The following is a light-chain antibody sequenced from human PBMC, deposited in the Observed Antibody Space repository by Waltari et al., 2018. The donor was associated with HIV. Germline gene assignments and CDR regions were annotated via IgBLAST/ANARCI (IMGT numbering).Light chain of an antibody. CDR3: AAWDDSLNGRWV. J-gene: IGLJ3*02. CDR1: SSNIGSNT. CDR2: SNK. Sequence: QSVLTQPPSASGTPGQRVTISCSGSSSNIGSNTVNWYQQLPGTAPKLLIYSNKQRPSGVPDRFSGSKSGTSASLAISGLQSEDEADDYCAAWDDSLNGRWVFGGGTKLTVL. V-gene: IGLV1-44*01.